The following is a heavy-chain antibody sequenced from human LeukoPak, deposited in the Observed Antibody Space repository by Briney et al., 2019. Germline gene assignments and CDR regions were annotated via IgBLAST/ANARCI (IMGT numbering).Heavy chain of an antibody. CDR2: ISYDGSNK. Sequence: PGGSLRLSCAASGFTFSSYSMNWVRQAPGKGLEWVAVISYDGSNKYYADSVKGRFTISRDNSKNTLYLQMNSLRAEDTAVYYCAKDSGIVGATVDAFDIWGQGTMVTASS. V-gene: IGHV3-30*18. D-gene: IGHD1-26*01. CDR1: GFTFSSYS. J-gene: IGHJ3*02. CDR3: AKDSGIVGATVDAFDI.